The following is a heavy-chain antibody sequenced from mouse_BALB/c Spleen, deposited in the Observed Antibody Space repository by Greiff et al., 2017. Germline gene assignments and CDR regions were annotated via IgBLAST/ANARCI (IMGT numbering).Heavy chain of an antibody. CDR1: GFNIKDYY. CDR2: IDPENGDT. J-gene: IGHJ3*01. CDR3: NAWTGTGAWFAY. D-gene: IGHD4-1*01. V-gene: IGHV14-4*02. Sequence: EVKLMESGAELVRSGASVKLSCTASGFNIKDYYMHWVKQRPEQGLEWIGWIDPENGDTEYAPKFQGKATMTADTSSNTAYLQLSSLTSEDTAVYYCNAWTGTGAWFAYWGQGTLVTVSA.